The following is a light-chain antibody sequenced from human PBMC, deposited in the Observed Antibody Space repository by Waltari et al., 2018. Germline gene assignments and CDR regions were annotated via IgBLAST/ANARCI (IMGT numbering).Light chain of an antibody. Sequence: DIVMTQSPDSLAVSLGERATINCKSSQTVLYSSNNNNYLAWYQQKPRQPPKLLIYWASTRESGVPDRFSGSGSGTDFTLTISSLQAEDVAVYYCQQYYTTEWTFGQGTKVEIK. V-gene: IGKV4-1*01. CDR2: WAS. CDR1: QTVLYSSNNNNY. J-gene: IGKJ1*01. CDR3: QQYYTTEWT.